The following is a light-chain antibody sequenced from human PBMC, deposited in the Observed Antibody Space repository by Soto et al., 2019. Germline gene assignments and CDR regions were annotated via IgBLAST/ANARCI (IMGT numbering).Light chain of an antibody. V-gene: IGLV2-14*01. CDR1: SSDVGGYNY. CDR2: DVT. J-gene: IGLJ2*01. CDR3: SSYTRSSTVV. Sequence: QSALTQPASVSGSPGQSISISCTGTSSDVGGYNYVSWYQQHPGKAPKLMIYDVTNRPSGISSRFSGSKSAKTASLTISGLQAEDEADYYCSSYTRSSTVVFGGGTKLTVL.